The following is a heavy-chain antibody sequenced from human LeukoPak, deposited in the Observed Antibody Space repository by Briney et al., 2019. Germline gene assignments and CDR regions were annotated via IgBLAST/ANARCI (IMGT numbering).Heavy chain of an antibody. D-gene: IGHD4-17*01. J-gene: IGHJ5*02. CDR3: ARMASYGDYGWFDP. CDR2: IYYSGST. CDR1: GGSISSGGYS. Sequence: SSETLSLTCTVSGGSISSGGYSWNWFRQHPGTGLEWIGYIYYSGSTFYNPSLKSRVSISVDTSKNQVSLKLTSVTAADTAVYYCARMASYGDYGWFDPWGQGTLVTVSS. V-gene: IGHV4-31*03.